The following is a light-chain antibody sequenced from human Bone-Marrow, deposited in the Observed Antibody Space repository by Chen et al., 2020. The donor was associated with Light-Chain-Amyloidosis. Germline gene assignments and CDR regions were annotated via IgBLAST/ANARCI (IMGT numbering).Light chain of an antibody. CDR2: AVS. CDR1: SGDVGTYNY. CDR3: SSFTSSSSYV. V-gene: IGLV2-14*01. Sequence: HSALTQPASVSGSPGQSITISCTGTSGDVGTYNYVSWYQQHPGKAPKVMIYAVSNRPSGVSNRFSGSKSANTASLTISGLQAEDEADYYCSSFTSSSSYVFGPGTKVTVL. J-gene: IGLJ1*01.